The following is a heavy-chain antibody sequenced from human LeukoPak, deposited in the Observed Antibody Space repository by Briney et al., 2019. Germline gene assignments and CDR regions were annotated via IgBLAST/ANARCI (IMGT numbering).Heavy chain of an antibody. V-gene: IGHV4-59*01. CDR2: IFYTGST. CDR3: ARGYYASSSLDY. D-gene: IGHD6-6*01. CDR1: GGSITSYY. J-gene: IGHJ4*02. Sequence: SETLSLTCTVSGGSITSYYWSWIRQPPGKGLEWIGYIFYTGSTCYNPSLKSRVTISVDTSKNQFSLKLSSVTAADTAVYYCARGYYASSSLDYWGQGTLVTVSS.